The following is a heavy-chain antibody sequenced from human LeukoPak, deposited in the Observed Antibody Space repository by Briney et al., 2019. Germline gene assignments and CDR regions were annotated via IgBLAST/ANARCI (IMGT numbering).Heavy chain of an antibody. D-gene: IGHD3-16*02. CDR3: ARDRLGDYVWGSYRDY. CDR2: IYHSGST. Sequence: PSETLSLTCAVSGDSISSSNWWSWVRQPPGKGLEWIGEIYHSGSTSYNPSLKSRVTISVDKSKNQFSLKLSSVTAADTAVYYCARDRLGDYVWGSYRDYWGQGTLVTVSS. CDR1: GDSISSSNW. V-gene: IGHV4-4*02. J-gene: IGHJ4*02.